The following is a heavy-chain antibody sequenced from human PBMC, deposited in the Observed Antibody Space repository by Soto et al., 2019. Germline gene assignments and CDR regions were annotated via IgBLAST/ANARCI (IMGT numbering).Heavy chain of an antibody. CDR3: ARSIAARRTVDY. Sequence: ASVNVSCKSSGYTFTAYDIHWGREAPGQGLECMGWVNPNSGGTNYAQKFQGRVTMTRDTSITTAYMELSRLRSDDTAVYYCARSIAARRTVDYWGQGTLVTVSS. CDR1: GYTFTAYD. V-gene: IGHV1-2*02. D-gene: IGHD6-6*01. J-gene: IGHJ4*01. CDR2: VNPNSGGT.